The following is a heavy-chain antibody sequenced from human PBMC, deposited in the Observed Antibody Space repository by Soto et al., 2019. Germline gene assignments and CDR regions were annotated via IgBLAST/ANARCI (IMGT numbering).Heavy chain of an antibody. CDR3: ATPQGDYYYGMDV. J-gene: IGHJ6*02. D-gene: IGHD3-16*01. CDR2: INPSGGST. Sequence: WASVKVSCKASGYTFTSYYMHWVRQAPGQGLEWMGIINPSGGSTSYAQKFQGRVTMTRDTSTSTVYMELSSLRSEDTAVYYCATPQGDYYYGMDVWGQGTTVTVSS. V-gene: IGHV1-46*01. CDR1: GYTFTSYY.